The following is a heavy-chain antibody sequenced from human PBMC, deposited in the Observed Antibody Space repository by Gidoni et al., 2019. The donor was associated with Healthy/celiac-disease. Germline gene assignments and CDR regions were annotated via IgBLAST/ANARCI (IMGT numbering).Heavy chain of an antibody. V-gene: IGHV4-31*03. Sequence: QVQLQESGPGLVKPSQTLSLTCTVSGGSISRGGYYWSWIRPHPGKGLEWIGYIYYSGSTYYNPSLKSRVTISVDTSKNQFSLKLSSVTAADTAVYYCARGSSSARVTYYFDYWGQGTLVTVSS. J-gene: IGHJ4*02. CDR1: GGSISRGGYY. CDR2: IYYSGST. CDR3: ARGSSSARVTYYFDY. D-gene: IGHD6-6*01.